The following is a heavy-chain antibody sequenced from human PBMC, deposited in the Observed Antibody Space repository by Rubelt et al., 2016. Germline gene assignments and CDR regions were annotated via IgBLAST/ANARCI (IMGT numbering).Heavy chain of an antibody. CDR2: ISYDGSNK. V-gene: IGHV3-30*04. J-gene: IGHJ4*02. Sequence: PWVRQAPGKGLEWVAVISYDGSNKYYADSVKCRFTISRDNSKNTLYLQMNSLRAEDTAVYYCARADSSGYYYVSYFDYWGQGTLVTVSS. CDR3: ARADSSGYYYVSYFDY. D-gene: IGHD3-22*01.